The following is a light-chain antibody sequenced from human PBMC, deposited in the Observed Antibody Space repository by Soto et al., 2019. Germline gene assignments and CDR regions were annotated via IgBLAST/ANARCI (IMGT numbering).Light chain of an antibody. CDR1: QYINNY. V-gene: IGKV1-17*03. J-gene: IGKJ2*01. Sequence: DIQLTQSPSAMSASIGDGVTITCRASQYINNYLGWFQQKPGKAPQRLIHGATSLQSGVPSRFSGSGSGTEFTLTIRSLQPEDSATYYCQQHHSYPYTFGQGTHLEIK. CDR2: GAT. CDR3: QQHHSYPYT.